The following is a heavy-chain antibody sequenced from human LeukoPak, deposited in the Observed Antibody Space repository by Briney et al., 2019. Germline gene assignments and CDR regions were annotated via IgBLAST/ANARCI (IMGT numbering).Heavy chain of an antibody. CDR1: GFIFSSYA. Sequence: GGSLRLSCAASGFIFSSYAMSWVRQAPGKGLEWVSTISGSGGSTYYADSVKGRFTISRDNSKNTVYLQMNSLGAEDTAVYYCARSRSVSGVVIMGAFDIWGQGTMVTVSS. CDR3: ARSRSVSGVVIMGAFDI. J-gene: IGHJ3*02. CDR2: ISGSGGST. D-gene: IGHD3-3*01. V-gene: IGHV3-23*01.